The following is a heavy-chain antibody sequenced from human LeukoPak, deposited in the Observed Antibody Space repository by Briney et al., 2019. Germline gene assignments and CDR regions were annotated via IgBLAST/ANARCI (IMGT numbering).Heavy chain of an antibody. CDR3: ARISNCYGSGSYLPLFDY. D-gene: IGHD3-10*01. CDR2: INPNSGGT. Sequence: ASVKVSCKASGYTFTGYYVHWVRQAPGQGLEWMGWINPNSGGTNYAQKFQGRVTMTRDTSISTAYMELSRLRSDDTAVYYCARISNCYGSGSYLPLFDYWGQGTLVTVSS. V-gene: IGHV1-2*02. J-gene: IGHJ4*02. CDR1: GYTFTGYY.